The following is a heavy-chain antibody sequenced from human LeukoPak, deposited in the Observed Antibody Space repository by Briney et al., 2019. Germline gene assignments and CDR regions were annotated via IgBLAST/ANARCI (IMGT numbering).Heavy chain of an antibody. Sequence: PGGSLRLSCVASGFPFSSYWMTWVRQAPGKGLEWVANIKQDGSKKSYVDSVKGRFTISRDNAKNSLYLQMNSLRADDTAIYYCTKGGHGDYWGQGTMVTVSS. CDR1: GFPFSSYW. CDR3: TKGGHGDY. D-gene: IGHD2-21*02. J-gene: IGHJ4*02. CDR2: IKQDGSKK. V-gene: IGHV3-7*03.